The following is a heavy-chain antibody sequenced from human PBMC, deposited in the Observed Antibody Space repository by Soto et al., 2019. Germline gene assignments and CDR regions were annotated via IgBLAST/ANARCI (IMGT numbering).Heavy chain of an antibody. Sequence: ASVKVSCKASGYTFTSYYMHWVRQAPGQGLEWMGIINPSGGSPTYAQKFQGRVTMTRDTSTSTLYMELSSLRSEDTGVYYCSIAYDFWSGYYKGARGGYWGQGTLVTVSS. D-gene: IGHD3-3*01. V-gene: IGHV1-46*01. CDR3: SIAYDFWSGYYKGARGGY. J-gene: IGHJ4*02. CDR1: GYTFTSYY. CDR2: INPSGGSP.